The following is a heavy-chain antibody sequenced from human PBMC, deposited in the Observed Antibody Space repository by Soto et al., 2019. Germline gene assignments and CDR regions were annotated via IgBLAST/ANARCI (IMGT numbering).Heavy chain of an antibody. Sequence: QVQLVESGGGVAQPGRSLRLSCVASGFTFRDFGMHWVRQAPGKGLEWVAVISFDGSLQYYADSVRGRFTISRDNSEDTGNLQMSSMGVEATAISYSANDGGGGGRWGSLYLDFWCQGTLVSVSS. V-gene: IGHV3-30*18. CDR2: ISFDGSLQ. D-gene: IGHD3-16*01. CDR1: GFTFRDFG. J-gene: IGHJ4*02. CDR3: ANDGGGGGRWGSLYLDF.